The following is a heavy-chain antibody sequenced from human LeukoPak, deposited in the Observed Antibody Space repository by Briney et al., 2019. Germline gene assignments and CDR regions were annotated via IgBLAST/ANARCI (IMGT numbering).Heavy chain of an antibody. V-gene: IGHV4-34*01. D-gene: IGHD4-11*01. CDR1: GGSFSGYY. CDR2: INHSGST. Sequence: LETLSLTCAVYGGSFSGYYWSWIRQPPGKGLEWIGEINHSGSTHYNPSLKSRVTISVDTSKNQFSLKLSSVTAADTAVYYCARYGSNYEDAFDIWGQGTMVTVSS. CDR3: ARYGSNYEDAFDI. J-gene: IGHJ3*02.